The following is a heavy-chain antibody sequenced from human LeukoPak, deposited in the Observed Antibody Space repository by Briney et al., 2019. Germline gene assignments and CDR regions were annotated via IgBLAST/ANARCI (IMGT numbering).Heavy chain of an antibody. CDR1: GGSFSGYY. CDR2: INHSGST. Sequence: SETLSLTCAVYGGSFSGYYWSWIRQAPGKGLEWIGEINHSGSTNYNPSLKSRVTISVDTSKNQFSLKLSSVTAADTAVYYCARGDIVATYWGQGTLVTVSS. CDR3: ARGDIVATY. J-gene: IGHJ4*02. V-gene: IGHV4-34*01. D-gene: IGHD5-12*01.